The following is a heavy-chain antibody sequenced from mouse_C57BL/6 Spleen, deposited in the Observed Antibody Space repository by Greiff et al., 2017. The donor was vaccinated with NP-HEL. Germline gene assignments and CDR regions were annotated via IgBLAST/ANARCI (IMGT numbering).Heavy chain of an antibody. CDR1: GFTFTDYY. Sequence: VQLKESGGGLVQPGGSLSLSCAASGFTFTDYYMSWVRQPPGKALEWLGFIRNKANGYTTEYSASVKGRFTISRDNSQSILYLQMNALRAEDSATYYCARYYYAMDYWGQGTSVTVSS. J-gene: IGHJ4*01. V-gene: IGHV7-3*01. CDR3: ARYYYAMDY. CDR2: IRNKANGYTT.